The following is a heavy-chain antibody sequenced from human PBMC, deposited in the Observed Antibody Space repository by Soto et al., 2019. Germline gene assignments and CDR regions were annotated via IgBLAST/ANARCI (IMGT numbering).Heavy chain of an antibody. Sequence: ASVKVSCRVSGYRFPSYGINWVRQAPGQGLEWVGWVNPDNHNTNYAQNFQHRVSLTTDTSTNTAFLELRGLRSDDTAVYYCARVRFGDPFDYWGQGTLVTVSS. CDR3: ARVRFGDPFDY. D-gene: IGHD3-16*01. CDR2: VNPDNHNT. V-gene: IGHV1-18*01. J-gene: IGHJ4*02. CDR1: GYRFPSYG.